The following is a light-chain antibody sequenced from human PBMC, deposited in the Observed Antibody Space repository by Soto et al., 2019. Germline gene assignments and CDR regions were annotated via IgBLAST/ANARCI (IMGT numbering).Light chain of an antibody. V-gene: IGKV4-1*01. CDR2: WAS. J-gene: IGKJ4*01. Sequence: DIVMTQSPDSLAVSLGERATINCKSSQSVLYSSNNKNYLAWYQQKPGQPPKLLIYWASTRESGVPDRFSGSGSGTDFTLTISSLQDEDVAVYCCQQYYSNALTFGGGTKVEIK. CDR1: QSVLYSSNNKNY. CDR3: QQYYSNALT.